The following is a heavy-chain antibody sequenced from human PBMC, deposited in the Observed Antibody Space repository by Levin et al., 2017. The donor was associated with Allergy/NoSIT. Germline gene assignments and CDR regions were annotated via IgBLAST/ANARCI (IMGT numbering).Heavy chain of an antibody. CDR3: AKKQGGTSGFSFDV. Sequence: GESLKIFCAASGFTFSDYAMTWVRQAPGKGLEWVSVITGGGGDTYYGDSVKGRFTVSRDNSKNTLYLELNSLRAEDTAVYYCAKKQGGTSGFSFDVWGQGTMVTVSS. J-gene: IGHJ3*01. D-gene: IGHD1-1*01. CDR1: GFTFSDYA. V-gene: IGHV3-23*01. CDR2: ITGGGGDT.